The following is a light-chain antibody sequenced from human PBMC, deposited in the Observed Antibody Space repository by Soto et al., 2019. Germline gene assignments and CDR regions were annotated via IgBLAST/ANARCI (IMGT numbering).Light chain of an antibody. Sequence: EIVLTQSPGTLSLSPGERATLSCRASHSVSSTYLAWYQQNRGQAPRLLIYDASDRATGIPARFSGSGSGTEFTLTISSLQPDDFATYYCQQYSTYTPRTFGQGTRWIS. CDR2: DAS. J-gene: IGKJ1*01. CDR1: HSVSSTY. V-gene: IGKV3-20*01. CDR3: QQYSTYTPRT.